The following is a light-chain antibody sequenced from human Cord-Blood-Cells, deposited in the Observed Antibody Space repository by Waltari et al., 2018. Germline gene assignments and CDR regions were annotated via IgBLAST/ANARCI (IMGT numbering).Light chain of an antibody. V-gene: IGKV1D-8*01. CDR1: QGIRSY. J-gene: IGKJ1*01. CDR2: AAS. CDR3: QQYYSFPRT. Sequence: VIWFPQSPSLLSASSGARVPLSCRKNQGIRSYLALYQQRPGKASELLVFAASTLQSGVPSRFSGSGSGTDFTLTIRCLQSEDFAAYYGQQYYSFPRTFGEGTKVDIK.